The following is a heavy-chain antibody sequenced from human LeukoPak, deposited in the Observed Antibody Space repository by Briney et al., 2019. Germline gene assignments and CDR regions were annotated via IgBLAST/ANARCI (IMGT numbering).Heavy chain of an antibody. CDR3: ARAKAAFGI. J-gene: IGHJ3*02. CDR1: GFTFSSYW. Sequence: GSLRLSCAASGFTFSSYWMHWVRQAPGKGLVWVSRINSDGSSSDYADSVKGRFTISRDNAMNTLYLQMNGLRAEDTAVYYCARAKAAFGIWGQGTVVTVSS. V-gene: IGHV3-74*01. CDR2: INSDGSSS.